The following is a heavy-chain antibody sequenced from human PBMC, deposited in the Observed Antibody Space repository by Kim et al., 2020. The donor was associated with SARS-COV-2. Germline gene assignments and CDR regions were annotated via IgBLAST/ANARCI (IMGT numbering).Heavy chain of an antibody. J-gene: IGHJ4*02. CDR1: GYTFTSYY. Sequence: ASVKVSCKASGYTFTSYYMHWVRQAPGQGLEWMGIINPSGGSTSYAQKFQGRVTMTRDTSTSTVYMELSSLRSEDTAVYYCATPRWQLVRTGPFDYWGQGTLVTVSS. D-gene: IGHD6-6*01. CDR2: INPSGGST. CDR3: ATPRWQLVRTGPFDY. V-gene: IGHV1-46*01.